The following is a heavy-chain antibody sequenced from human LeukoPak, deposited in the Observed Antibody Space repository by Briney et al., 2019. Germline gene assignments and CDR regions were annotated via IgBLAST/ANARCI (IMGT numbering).Heavy chain of an antibody. D-gene: IGHD2-2*01. J-gene: IGHJ4*02. CDR3: ARTLGYCSYTSCLTTLDY. V-gene: IGHV1-18*04. Sequence: ASVKVSCKASGYTFTSYSMTWVRQAPGQGLEWMGWISAYNGNTNYAQNLQDRVTMTTDTSTTTAYMELRSLRSDDTAVYYCARTLGYCSYTSCLTTLDYWGQGTLVTVSS. CDR1: GYTFTSYS. CDR2: ISAYNGNT.